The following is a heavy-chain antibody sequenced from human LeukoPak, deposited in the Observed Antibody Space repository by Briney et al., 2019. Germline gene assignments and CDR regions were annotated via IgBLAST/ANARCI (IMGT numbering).Heavy chain of an antibody. CDR2: IYSGGST. D-gene: IGHD4-17*01. CDR1: GFTVISNY. CDR3: ATTRYDAFDT. J-gene: IGHJ3*02. Sequence: PGGSLRVSCAASGFTVISNYMSWVRQAPGKGLEWVSLIYSGGSTHYADSVRGRFTISRDNSKNTLCLQMNSLRAEDTAVYYCATTRYDAFDTWGQGTMVTVSS. V-gene: IGHV3-53*01.